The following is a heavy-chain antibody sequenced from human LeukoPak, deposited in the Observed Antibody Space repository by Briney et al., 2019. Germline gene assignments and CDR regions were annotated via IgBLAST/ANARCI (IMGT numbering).Heavy chain of an antibody. Sequence: PSETLSLTCTVSGGSISSYYWSGIRQPPGKGLEWVGYIYYSGSTNYNPSLKSRVTISVDTSKNQFSLKPSSVTAADTAVYYCAGGGDSSGYYLVDYWGQGTLVTVSS. CDR2: IYYSGST. CDR3: AGGGDSSGYYLVDY. J-gene: IGHJ4*02. D-gene: IGHD3-22*01. V-gene: IGHV4-59*01. CDR1: GGSISSYY.